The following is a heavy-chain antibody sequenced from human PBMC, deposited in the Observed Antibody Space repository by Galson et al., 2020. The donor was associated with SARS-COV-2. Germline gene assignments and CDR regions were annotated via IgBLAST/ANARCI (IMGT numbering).Heavy chain of an antibody. CDR3: AKGVSGGYYMSYLDH. Sequence: GGSLRLSCAASGFPFRDYAMTWVRQAPGRGLEWVSSITASGYNSKYADSVKGRFTISRDNSVNTLYLQMNGLRAEDTAIYYCAKGVSGGYYMSYLDHWGLGSPVAVSS. J-gene: IGHJ4*01. CDR2: ITASGYNS. V-gene: IGHV3-23*01. D-gene: IGHD3-22*01. CDR1: GFPFRDYA.